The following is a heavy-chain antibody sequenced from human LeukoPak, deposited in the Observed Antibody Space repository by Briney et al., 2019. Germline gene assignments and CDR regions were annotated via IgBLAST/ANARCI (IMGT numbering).Heavy chain of an antibody. J-gene: IGHJ4*02. CDR3: ARDARSSWYFDF. Sequence: PSETLSLTCTVSGGAISSYYWSWIRQPPGQGLEWIGYIYYSGSTNYNPSLKSQVTISVDTSKNQFSLKVSSVTAADTAVYYCARDARSSWYFDFWGQGTLVTVSS. D-gene: IGHD6-13*01. CDR1: GGAISSYY. CDR2: IYYSGST. V-gene: IGHV4-59*01.